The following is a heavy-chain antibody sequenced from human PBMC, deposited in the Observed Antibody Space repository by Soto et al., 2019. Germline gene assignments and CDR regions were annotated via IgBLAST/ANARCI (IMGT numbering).Heavy chain of an antibody. J-gene: IGHJ4*02. CDR2: IYYSGST. CDR1: GGAIRIGAYY. CDR3: ARDNYGDTYYFDY. Sequence: SETLSPTCTVSGGAIRIGAYYWSWVRQPPGKGLEWIGYIYYSGSTYYNPSLKSRVTISVDTSKNQFSLKLSSVTATDTAVYYCARDNYGDTYYFDYWGQGTLVTVS. D-gene: IGHD4-17*01. V-gene: IGHV4-30-4*02.